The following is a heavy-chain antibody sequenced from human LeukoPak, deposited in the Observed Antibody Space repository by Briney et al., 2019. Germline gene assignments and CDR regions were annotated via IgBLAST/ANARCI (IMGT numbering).Heavy chain of an antibody. CDR2: ISGSGGST. Sequence: PGGSLRPSCAASGFTFSSYAMSWVRQAPGKGLEWVSAISGSGGSTYYADSVKGRFTISRDNSKNTLYLQMNSLRAEDTAAYYCAKSPSYDSSGYYSEWGQGTLVTVSS. D-gene: IGHD3-22*01. CDR1: GFTFSSYA. CDR3: AKSPSYDSSGYYSE. J-gene: IGHJ4*02. V-gene: IGHV3-23*01.